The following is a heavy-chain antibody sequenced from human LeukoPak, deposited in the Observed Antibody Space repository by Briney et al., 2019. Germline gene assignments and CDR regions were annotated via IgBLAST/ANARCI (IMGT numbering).Heavy chain of an antibody. Sequence: PGGSLRLSCAASGFIFTNAWMNWVRQAPGKGLEWVSVIYSGGSTYYADSVKGRFTISRDNSKNTLYLQMNSLRAEDTAVYYCARDFESGAFDIWGQGTMVTVSS. CDR3: ARDFESGAFDI. D-gene: IGHD3-9*01. CDR2: IYSGGST. J-gene: IGHJ3*02. V-gene: IGHV3-53*01. CDR1: GFIFTNAW.